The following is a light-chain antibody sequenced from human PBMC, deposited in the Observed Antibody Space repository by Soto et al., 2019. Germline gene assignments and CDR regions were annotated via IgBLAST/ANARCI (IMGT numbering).Light chain of an antibody. CDR1: QNIYSW. CDR2: QAS. J-gene: IGKJ1*01. Sequence: DIQMTQSPSTLSASVGDRVTITCRASQNIYSWLAWYQHKPGKAPNLLIYQASSLESGVPSRFSGSGSGTEFTLTICSLQADDFATYFCQQYNGHSPWTFGQGTKVEIK. CDR3: QQYNGHSPWT. V-gene: IGKV1-5*03.